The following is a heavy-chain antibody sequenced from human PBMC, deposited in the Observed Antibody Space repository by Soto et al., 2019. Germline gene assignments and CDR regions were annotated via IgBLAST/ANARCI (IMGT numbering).Heavy chain of an antibody. J-gene: IGHJ4*02. V-gene: IGHV3-7*01. CDR3: ARDPLYCSSTSCYRWFDY. CDR2: IKQDGSEK. D-gene: IGHD2-2*01. CDR1: GFTFSSYW. Sequence: GGSLRLSCAASGFTFSSYWMSWVRQAPGKGLEWVANIKQDGSEKYYVDSVKGRFTISRDNAKNSLYLQMNSLRAEDTAVYYCARDPLYCSSTSCYRWFDYWGQGTLVTVSS.